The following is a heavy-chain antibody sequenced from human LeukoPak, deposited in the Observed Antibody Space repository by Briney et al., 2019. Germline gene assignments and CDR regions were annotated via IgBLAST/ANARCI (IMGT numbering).Heavy chain of an antibody. J-gene: IGHJ6*03. CDR1: GFPFSDFT. V-gene: IGHV3-23*01. Sequence: GGSLRLSCAVSGFPFSDFTMSWVRQAPGKGLEWVSTISGGGDNTYFADSVKGRFTISRDNSKNTLFLQMVSLRAEDTAVYHCAKFEGALLGNYYMDVWGKGTTVTVSS. CDR2: ISGGGDNT. CDR3: AKFEGALLGNYYMDV.